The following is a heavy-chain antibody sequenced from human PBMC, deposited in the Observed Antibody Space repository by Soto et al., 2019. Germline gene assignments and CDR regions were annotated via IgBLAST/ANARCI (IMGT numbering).Heavy chain of an antibody. D-gene: IGHD3-3*01. CDR2: IYHSGST. Sequence: SETLSLTCAVSGGSISSSNWWSWVRQPPGKGLEWIGEIYHSGSTNYNPSLKSRVTISVDKSKNQFSLKLSSVTAAGTAVYYCARGLRVDFWSGIDYWGQGTLVTVSS. J-gene: IGHJ4*02. CDR1: GGSISSSNW. V-gene: IGHV4-4*02. CDR3: ARGLRVDFWSGIDY.